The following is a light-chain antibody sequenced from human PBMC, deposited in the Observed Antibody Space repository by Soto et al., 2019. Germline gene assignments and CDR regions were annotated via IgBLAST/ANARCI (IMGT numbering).Light chain of an antibody. CDR2: EVS. J-gene: IGLJ1*01. Sequence: QSALTQPASVSGSPGQSITISCTGTSGDVGGYTYVSWYQQHPGKAPKLMIYEVSNRPSGVSNRFSGSKSGNTASLTISGLQAEDEADYYCSSYTSSSTPYVFGTGTKVTVL. CDR3: SSYTSSSTPYV. CDR1: SGDVGGYTY. V-gene: IGLV2-14*01.